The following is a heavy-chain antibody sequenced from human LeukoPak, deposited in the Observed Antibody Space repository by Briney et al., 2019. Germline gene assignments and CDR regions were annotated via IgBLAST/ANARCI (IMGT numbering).Heavy chain of an antibody. CDR2: IYYSGST. V-gene: IGHV4-59*01. CDR1: GGSISTYF. J-gene: IGHJ6*03. D-gene: IGHD5-18*01. Sequence: SETLSLTCTVSGGSISTYFWSWIRQPPGKGLEWIGYIYYSGSTNYNPSLKSRVTISVDTSKNQFSLKLRSVTAADTAVYYCARTTEGGYSYGYFYYYYMDVWGKGTTVTISS. CDR3: ARTTEGGYSYGYFYYYYMDV.